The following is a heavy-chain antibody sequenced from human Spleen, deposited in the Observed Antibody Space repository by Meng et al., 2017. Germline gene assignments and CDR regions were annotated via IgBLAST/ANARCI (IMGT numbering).Heavy chain of an antibody. CDR1: GFTFDDYA. D-gene: IGHD4-11*01. J-gene: IGHJ4*02. Sequence: SLKISCAASGFTFDDYAMHWVRQAPGKGLEWVSGISWNSGSIGYADSVKGRFTISRDNAKNSLYLQMNSLRAEDTALYYCAREVGPGKYSPFDYWGQGTLVTVSS. V-gene: IGHV3-9*01. CDR2: ISWNSGSI. CDR3: AREVGPGKYSPFDY.